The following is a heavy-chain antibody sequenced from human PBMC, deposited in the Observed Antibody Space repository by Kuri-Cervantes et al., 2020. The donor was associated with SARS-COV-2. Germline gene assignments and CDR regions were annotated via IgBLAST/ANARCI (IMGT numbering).Heavy chain of an antibody. J-gene: IGHJ6*03. CDR2: IYTSGST. CDR3: ARRNMDV. Sequence: ESLKISCAVSGYSISSGYYWSWIRQPAGKGLEWIGRIYTSGSTNYNPSLKSRVTMSVDTSKNQFSLKLSSVTAADTAVYYCARRNMDVWGKGTTVTVSS. CDR1: GYSISSGYY. V-gene: IGHV4-4*07.